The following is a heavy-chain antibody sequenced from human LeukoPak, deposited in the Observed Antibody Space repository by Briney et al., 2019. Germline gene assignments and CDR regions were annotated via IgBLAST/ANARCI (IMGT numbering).Heavy chain of an antibody. Sequence: SQTLSLTCTVSGGSISSGDYYWSWIRQPPGTGLEWIGYIYYSGSTYYNPSLKSRVTISVDTSKNQFSLKLSSVTAADTAVYYCARDRGYSFAFDIWGQGTMVTVSS. CDR2: IYYSGST. CDR3: ARDRGYSFAFDI. CDR1: GGSISSGDYY. V-gene: IGHV4-30-4*01. D-gene: IGHD5-18*01. J-gene: IGHJ3*02.